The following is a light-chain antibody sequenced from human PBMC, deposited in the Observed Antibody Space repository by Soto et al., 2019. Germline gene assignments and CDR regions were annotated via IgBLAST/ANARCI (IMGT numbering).Light chain of an antibody. CDR3: QQRYNWPRT. J-gene: IGKJ1*01. Sequence: IVLTQSPGTLCLSPGEGATLSCRASQSVSSYLAWYQEKPGQAPRKLIYDASNRATGIPARFSGSGSGTDFTLTISSLEPEDFAVYYCQQRYNWPRTFGQGTKVDIK. CDR1: QSVSSY. CDR2: DAS. V-gene: IGKV3-11*01.